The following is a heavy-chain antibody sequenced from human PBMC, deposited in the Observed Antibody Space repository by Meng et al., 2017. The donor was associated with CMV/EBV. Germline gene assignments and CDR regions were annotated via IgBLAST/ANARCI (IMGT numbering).Heavy chain of an antibody. Sequence: QITLKESGXTLVKXXXTLTLTCTFSGFSLSTSGVGVVWIRQPPGKALEWLALIYWDDDKRYSPSLKSRLTITKDTSKNQVVLTMTNMDPVDTATYYCARATRGDYFDYSGQGTLVTVSS. D-gene: IGHD3-10*01. CDR3: ARATRGDYFDY. CDR2: IYWDDDK. J-gene: IGHJ4*02. CDR1: GFSLSTSGVG. V-gene: IGHV2-5*02.